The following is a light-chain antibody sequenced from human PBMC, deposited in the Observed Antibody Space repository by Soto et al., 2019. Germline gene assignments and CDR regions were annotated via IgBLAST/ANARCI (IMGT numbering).Light chain of an antibody. CDR1: SSDVGAYNY. CDR3: SSFAGSSTFEV. CDR2: DVN. J-gene: IGLJ1*01. Sequence: QSALTQPASVSGSPGQSITISCTGTSSDVGAYNYVSWYQHHPDKAPKLIIYDVNNRPSGVSKRFSGSKSGNTASLTISGLQAEDEADYYCSSFAGSSTFEVFGTGTKLTAL. V-gene: IGLV2-14*01.